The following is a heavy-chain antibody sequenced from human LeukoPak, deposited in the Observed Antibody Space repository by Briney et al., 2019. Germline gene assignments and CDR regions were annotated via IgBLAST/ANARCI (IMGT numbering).Heavy chain of an antibody. D-gene: IGHD1-26*01. V-gene: IGHV1-18*01. CDR1: GYTFITSG. CDR3: ARSNSGSYYHFDY. Sequence: ASVKVSCKASGYTFITSGISWVRQAPGQGLEWMGWIRASNGNTNYAQKFQGRVTMSTDTSTSTAYMELRGLTSDDTAVYYCARSNSGSYYHFDYWGQGTLVTVSS. CDR2: IRASNGNT. J-gene: IGHJ4*02.